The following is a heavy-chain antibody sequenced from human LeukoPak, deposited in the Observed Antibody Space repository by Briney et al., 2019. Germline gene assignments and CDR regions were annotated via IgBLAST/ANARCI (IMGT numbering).Heavy chain of an antibody. Sequence: GGSLRLSCAASGFTLSNYWMHWVRHAPGKGLVWVSHINTDGTTTNYADSVKGRFTISRDTAKNTLYLQMNSLRAEDTAVYYCARFGWVPPAHFDYWGQGALVTVSS. J-gene: IGHJ4*02. CDR2: INTDGTTT. CDR3: ARFGWVPPAHFDY. D-gene: IGHD3-10*01. CDR1: GFTLSNYW. V-gene: IGHV3-74*01.